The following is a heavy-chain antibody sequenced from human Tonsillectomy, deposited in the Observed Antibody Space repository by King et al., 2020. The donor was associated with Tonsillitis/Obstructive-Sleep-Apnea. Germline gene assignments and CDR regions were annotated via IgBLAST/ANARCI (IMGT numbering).Heavy chain of an antibody. J-gene: IGHJ4*02. D-gene: IGHD1-26*01. CDR1: GFTVSNGW. V-gene: IGHV3-15*01. CDR3: TTYGWQLPPAGSYDY. Sequence: QLVQSGGGLVKPGGSLRLSCAASGFTVSNGWMSWVRQAPGKGLDWLGRIKSKTDGGTTDYAAPVKGRFTISRDDSKNTLYLQMNSLKTEDTAVYYCTTYGWQLPPAGSYDYWGQGPPVTVSS. CDR2: IKSKTDGGTT.